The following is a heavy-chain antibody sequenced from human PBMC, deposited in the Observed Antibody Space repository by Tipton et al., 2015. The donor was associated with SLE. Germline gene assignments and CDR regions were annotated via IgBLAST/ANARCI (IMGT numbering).Heavy chain of an antibody. CDR1: EFSFDDYA. J-gene: IGHJ4*02. Sequence: SLRLSCAASEFSFDDYALHWVRQPPGKGLEWVSGISWNSGSIDYADSVKGRFSLSRDNARNSVYLQMNNLRPDDTAFYYCAKDSSAGYSSSWNHFDSWGQGTLVTVSS. CDR3: AKDSSAGYSSSWNHFDS. D-gene: IGHD6-13*01. V-gene: IGHV3-9*01. CDR2: ISWNSGSI.